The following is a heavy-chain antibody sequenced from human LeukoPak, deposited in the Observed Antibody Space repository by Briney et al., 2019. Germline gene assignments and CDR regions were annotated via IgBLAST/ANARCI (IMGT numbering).Heavy chain of an antibody. V-gene: IGHV4-34*01. J-gene: IGHJ3*02. CDR3: ARQETVMAQGRFAFDI. D-gene: IGHD3-10*01. CDR2: ISDSGTT. CDR1: DGSLSGSC. Sequence: PSETLSLTCAVFDGSLSGSCLGWIPKPPGKELEWIEEISDSGTTNNNPSLKNRVTISVDPSKNQFSLKLSSVTAADTAVYYCARQETVMAQGRFAFDIWGQGTVVTVSS.